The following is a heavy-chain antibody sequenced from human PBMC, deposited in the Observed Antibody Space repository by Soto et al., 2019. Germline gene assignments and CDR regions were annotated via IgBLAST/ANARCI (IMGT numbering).Heavy chain of an antibody. V-gene: IGHV4-30-4*01. Sequence: PSETLSLTCTVSGGSISSGDYYWSGIRQPPGKGLEWIGYIYYSGSTYYNPSLRSRLTISVDTSKNQFSLKLSSVTAADTAVYCCARLGPTTVPTSYFTGNYNGMDVWGQGTTVTVSS. CDR2: IYYSGST. D-gene: IGHD4-17*01. CDR3: ARLGPTTVPTSYFTGNYNGMDV. CDR1: GGSISSGDYY. J-gene: IGHJ6*02.